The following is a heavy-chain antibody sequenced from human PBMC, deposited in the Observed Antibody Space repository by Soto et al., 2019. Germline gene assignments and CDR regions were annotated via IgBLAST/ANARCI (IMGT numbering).Heavy chain of an antibody. V-gene: IGHV3-30*18. Sequence: PGGSLRLSCAASGFTFSTYGMHWVRQAPGKGLEWVAVISYDGSNKYYADSVKGRFTISRDNSKNTLYLQMNSLRAEDTAVYYCAKDSSRMVYASVGRDGWGPGTTVTVSS. J-gene: IGHJ6*02. CDR1: GFTFSTYG. D-gene: IGHD2-8*01. CDR3: AKDSSRMVYASVGRDG. CDR2: ISYDGSNK.